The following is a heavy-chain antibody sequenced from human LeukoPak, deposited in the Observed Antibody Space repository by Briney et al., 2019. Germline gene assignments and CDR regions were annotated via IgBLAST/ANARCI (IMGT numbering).Heavy chain of an antibody. V-gene: IGHV3-53*01. D-gene: IGHD1-1*01. J-gene: IGHJ6*02. CDR3: ARDGGSSTKEPTGGYYYYGMDV. CDR1: GFTFSRNY. Sequence: GGSLRLSCAASGFTFSRNYMSWVRQAPGKGLEWVSLTYSDGSTSYTESVKGRFTISRDNSKNKLSLQLNSLRAEDTAVYYCARDGGSSTKEPTGGYYYYGMDVWGQGTTVTVSS. CDR2: TYSDGST.